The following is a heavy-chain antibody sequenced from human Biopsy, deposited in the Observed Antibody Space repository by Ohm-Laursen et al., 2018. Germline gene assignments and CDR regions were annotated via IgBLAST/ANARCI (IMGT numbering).Heavy chain of an antibody. V-gene: IGHV4-34*01. CDR1: SESFNGYY. CDR3: VRGVDYYDPYHYYALDV. CDR2: INHSGRT. D-gene: IGHD3-22*01. Sequence: SDTLSLTCPVYSESFNGYYWSWIRQTPGKGLEWIGEINHSGRTNYNPSLKSRVTISVDTSKNQFSLKVRSVTAADTAVYYCVRGVDYYDPYHYYALDVWGQGTTVTVSS. J-gene: IGHJ6*02.